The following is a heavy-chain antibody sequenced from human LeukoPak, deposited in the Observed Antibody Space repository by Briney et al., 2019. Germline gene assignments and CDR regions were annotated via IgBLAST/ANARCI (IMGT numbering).Heavy chain of an antibody. D-gene: IGHD3-10*01. V-gene: IGHV1-69*06. CDR1: GGTFSNYA. CDR2: IIPIFGTA. J-gene: IGHJ4*02. Sequence: SVKVSCKASGGTFSNYAISWVRQAPGQGLEWMGGIIPIFGTANYAQKFRGRVTITADKSTRTVYMELSSLRSEDTAVYYCARGYYYGSGSYQGSRGFDYWGQGTLVTVSS. CDR3: ARGYYYGSGSYQGSRGFDY.